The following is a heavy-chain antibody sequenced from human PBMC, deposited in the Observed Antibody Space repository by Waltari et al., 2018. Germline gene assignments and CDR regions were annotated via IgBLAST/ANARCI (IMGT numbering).Heavy chain of an antibody. V-gene: IGHV3-30*02. Sequence: QVQLVESGGGVVQPGGSLRLSCAASGFTFSSYGMHWVRQAPGRGVGWVAFSRYNGRNKHYADSVKGRFTISRDNSKNTLYVQMNSLRAEDTALYYCAKDAVEMATIDYYYMDVWGKGITVTVSS. CDR2: SRYNGRNK. CDR3: AKDAVEMATIDYYYMDV. J-gene: IGHJ6*03. D-gene: IGHD5-12*01. CDR1: GFTFSSYG.